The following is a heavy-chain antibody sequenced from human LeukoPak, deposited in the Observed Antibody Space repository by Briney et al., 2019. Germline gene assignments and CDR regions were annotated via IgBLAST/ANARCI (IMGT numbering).Heavy chain of an antibody. J-gene: IGHJ3*02. CDR1: GFTFSSYG. V-gene: IGHV3-30*18. Sequence: GGSLRLSCAASGFTFSSYGMHWVRQAPGKGLEWVAVISYDGSNKYYADSVKGRFTISRDNSKNTLYLQMNSLRAEDTAVYYCAKDKYSGSYYGAFDIWGQGTMVTVSS. CDR2: ISYDGSNK. CDR3: AKDKYSGSYYGAFDI. D-gene: IGHD1-26*01.